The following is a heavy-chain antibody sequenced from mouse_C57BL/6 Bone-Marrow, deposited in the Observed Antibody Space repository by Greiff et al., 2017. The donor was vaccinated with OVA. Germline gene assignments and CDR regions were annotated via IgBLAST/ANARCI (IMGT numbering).Heavy chain of an antibody. J-gene: IGHJ2*01. CDR2: INSDGGST. CDR3: ARRLRNYFDY. D-gene: IGHD1-1*01. V-gene: IGHV5-2*03. Sequence: DVKLQESGGGLVQPGESLKLSCESNEYELPSHDMSWVRKTPEKRLELVAAINSDGGSTYYPDTMERRFIISRDNTKKTLYLQMSSLRSEDTALYYCARRLRNYFDYWGQGTTLTVSA. CDR1: EYELPSHD.